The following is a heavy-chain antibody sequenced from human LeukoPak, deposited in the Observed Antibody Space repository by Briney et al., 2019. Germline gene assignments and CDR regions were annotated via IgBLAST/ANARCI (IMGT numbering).Heavy chain of an antibody. D-gene: IGHD1-1*01. V-gene: IGHV3-23*01. Sequence: GGSLRLSCEASGFTLRSYWVAWVRQAPGKGLEWVSSIRSNGDTTYNADSVKGRFTISRDNSKNTLYLQMNSLRVEDTAIYYCAKGQELDDGVFDSWGQGTLVTVSS. CDR3: AKGQELDDGVFDS. CDR1: GFTLRSYW. CDR2: IRSNGDTT. J-gene: IGHJ4*02.